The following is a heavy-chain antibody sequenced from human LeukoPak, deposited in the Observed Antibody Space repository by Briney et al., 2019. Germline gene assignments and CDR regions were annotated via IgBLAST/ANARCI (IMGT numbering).Heavy chain of an antibody. CDR3: SISYVPGKDAYFDL. Sequence: PGGSLRLSCAPSGFTFTDHYMDWVRQAPGKGLDWVARIRNRPKSYTTEYAPSVKGRFTISIDDSKSSLFLQMSGLRTEDTAMYYCSISYVPGKDAYFDLRGQGTLVTVSS. J-gene: IGHJ5*02. CDR2: IRNRPKSYTT. V-gene: IGHV3-72*01. CDR1: GFTFTDHY. D-gene: IGHD3-10*02.